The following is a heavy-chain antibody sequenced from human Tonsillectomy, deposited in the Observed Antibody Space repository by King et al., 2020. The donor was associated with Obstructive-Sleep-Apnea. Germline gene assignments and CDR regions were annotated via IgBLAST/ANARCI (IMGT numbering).Heavy chain of an antibody. J-gene: IGHJ3*02. CDR3: AKDLEWEWELVSAFDI. CDR2: ISGRGDST. D-gene: IGHD1-26*01. Sequence: VQLVESGGGLVHPGGSLRLSCAASGFTFSSYAMSWVRQAPGKGLEWVSTISGRGDSTYYAESVKGRFTISRDNSKNTLYLQMNSLRAEDTAVYYCAKDLEWEWELVSAFDIWGQGTMVTVSS. V-gene: IGHV3-23*04. CDR1: GFTFSSYA.